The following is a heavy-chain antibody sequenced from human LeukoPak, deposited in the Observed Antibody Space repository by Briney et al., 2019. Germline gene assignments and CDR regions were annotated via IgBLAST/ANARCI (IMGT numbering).Heavy chain of an antibody. CDR3: ARESCSSTSCYYYFDY. D-gene: IGHD2-2*01. V-gene: IGHV3-7*01. J-gene: IGHJ4*02. CDR2: IKQDGSEK. CDR1: GFTFSSYW. Sequence: GGSLRLSCAASGFTFSSYWMSWVREAPGKGLEWVANIKQDGSEKYYVDSVKGRFTISRDNAKNSLYLQMNSLRAEDTAVYYCARESCSSTSCYYYFDYWGQGTLVTVSS.